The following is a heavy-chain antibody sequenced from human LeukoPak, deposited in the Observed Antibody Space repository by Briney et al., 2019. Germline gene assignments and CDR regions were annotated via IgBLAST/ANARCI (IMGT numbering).Heavy chain of an antibody. V-gene: IGHV4-39*01. Sequence: SSETLSLTCTVSGVSIYSSSYYWGWIRQSPGKGLEWIGSIYYSGSTYYNPSLKSRVTISVDASKNQFSLKLTSVTAADTAVYYCARTSYYGSGSYDYWGQGTLVTVSS. CDR2: IYYSGST. CDR3: ARTSYYGSGSYDY. CDR1: GVSIYSSSYY. J-gene: IGHJ4*02. D-gene: IGHD3-10*01.